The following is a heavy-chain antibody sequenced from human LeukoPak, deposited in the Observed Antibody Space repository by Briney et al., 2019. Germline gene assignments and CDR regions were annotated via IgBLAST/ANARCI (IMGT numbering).Heavy chain of an antibody. Sequence: SETLSLTCTVSGGSISSGPYYWSWIRQPPGKGLEWIGSIYHSGSTFYNPSLKSRVTISVDTSKNQFSLKLSSVTAADTAFYYCAREQHLAHWGQGTLVTVSS. J-gene: IGHJ4*02. D-gene: IGHD6-13*01. CDR2: IYHSGST. CDR3: AREQHLAH. V-gene: IGHV4-39*07. CDR1: GGSISSGPYY.